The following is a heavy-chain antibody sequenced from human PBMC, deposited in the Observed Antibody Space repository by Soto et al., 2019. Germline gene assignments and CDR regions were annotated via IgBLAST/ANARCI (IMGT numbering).Heavy chain of an antibody. CDR3: ARESEDLTSNFDY. V-gene: IGHV3-21*06. CDR1: GFTFTRYS. CDR2: ISSTTNYI. J-gene: IGHJ4*02. Sequence: GSLRLSCAASGFTFTRYSMNWVRQAPGKGLEWVSSISSTTNYIYYGDSMKGRFTISRDNGKNSLYLEIHSLRAEDTAVYYCARESEDLTSNFDYWGQGTLVTVSS.